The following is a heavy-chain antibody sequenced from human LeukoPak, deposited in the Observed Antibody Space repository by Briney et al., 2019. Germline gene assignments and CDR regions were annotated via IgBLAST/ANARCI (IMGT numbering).Heavy chain of an antibody. CDR2: IRSKANSYAT. J-gene: IGHJ4*02. CDR3: TRREYSSSFRDY. Sequence: GSLRLSCAASGVTFSGSAMHWVRQASGKGLEWVCRIRSKANSYATAYAASVKGRFTISRDDSKNTAYLQMNSLKTEDTAVYYCTRREYSSSFRDYWGQGTLVTVSS. D-gene: IGHD6-6*01. V-gene: IGHV3-73*01. CDR1: GVTFSGSA.